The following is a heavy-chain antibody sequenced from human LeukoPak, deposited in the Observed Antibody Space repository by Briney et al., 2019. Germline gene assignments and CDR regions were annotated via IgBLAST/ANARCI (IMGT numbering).Heavy chain of an antibody. CDR1: GFTFNSFA. Sequence: PGGSLRLSCAASGFTFNSFAMSWVRQAPGKGLEWVSVISGSGGSTYYADSVKGRFTISRDNSKNTLYLQMNSLRAEDTAVCYCANESPFLDYWGQGTLVTVSS. V-gene: IGHV3-23*01. J-gene: IGHJ4*02. CDR3: ANESPFLDY. CDR2: ISGSGGST.